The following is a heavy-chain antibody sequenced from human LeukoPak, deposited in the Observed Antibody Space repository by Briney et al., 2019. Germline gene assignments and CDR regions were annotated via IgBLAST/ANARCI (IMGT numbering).Heavy chain of an antibody. CDR1: GGSISSSNYY. CDR3: ARRIIVATIDS. CDR2: IYYSGNT. Sequence: SETLSLTCIVSGGSISSSNYYWAWIRQPPGKGLEWIGSIYYSGNTFYNPSLKSRVTIFADTSKNQFSLKLSSVTAADTAVYYCARRIIVATIDSWGQGTLVTVSS. V-gene: IGHV4-39*01. J-gene: IGHJ4*02. D-gene: IGHD5-12*01.